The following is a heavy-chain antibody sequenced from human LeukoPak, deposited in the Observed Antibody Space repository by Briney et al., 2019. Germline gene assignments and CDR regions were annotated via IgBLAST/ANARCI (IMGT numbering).Heavy chain of an antibody. CDR3: TRQEQLIDY. D-gene: IGHD6-13*01. CDR1: GFTFSGSA. V-gene: IGHV3-73*01. J-gene: IGHJ4*02. CDR2: IRSKANSYAT. Sequence: GGSLRLSCAASGFTFSGSAMHWVRQASGQGLEWVGRIRSKANSYATAYAASVKGRFTISRDDSKNTAYLQMNSLKTEDTAVYYCTRQEQLIDYWGQGTLVTVSS.